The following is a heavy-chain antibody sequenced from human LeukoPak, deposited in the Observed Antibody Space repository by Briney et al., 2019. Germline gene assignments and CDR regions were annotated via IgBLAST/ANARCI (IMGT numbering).Heavy chain of an antibody. J-gene: IGHJ4*01. V-gene: IGHV3-21*01. CDR2: IAGSSGCI. D-gene: IGHD2-21*02. CDR1: GFTFDDYA. CDR3: ARDRGAYCGGDCYLGFDY. Sequence: GGSLRLSCAASGFTFDDYAMHWVRQAPGKGLEWVSSIAGSSGCISYADSVKGRFTISRDNAKKSLYLQMTSLAAEDTAVYYCARDRGAYCGGDCYLGFDYWGRGTLVTVSS.